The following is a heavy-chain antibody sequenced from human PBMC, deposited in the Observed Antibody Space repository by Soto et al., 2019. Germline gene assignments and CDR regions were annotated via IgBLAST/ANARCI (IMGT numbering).Heavy chain of an antibody. CDR3: ARTYDGSGPNSGGYGFDI. D-gene: IGHD3-22*01. J-gene: IGHJ3*02. Sequence: SATLSLTCPIFGGSIRCISYYWGWIRQPPGKGLEWIGSIYYSGSTYYNPSLKSRVTISVDTSKNQFSLKLSSVTAADTAVYYCARTYDGSGPNSGGYGFDIWGQGTMVS. CDR2: IYYSGST. V-gene: IGHV4-39*01. CDR1: GGSIRCISYY.